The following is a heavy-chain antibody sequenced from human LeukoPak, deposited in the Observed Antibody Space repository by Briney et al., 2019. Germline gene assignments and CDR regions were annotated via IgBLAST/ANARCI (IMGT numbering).Heavy chain of an antibody. Sequence: SETLSLTCTVSGGSISSYYWSWIRQPAGKGLEWIGRIYTSGSTNYNPSLKSRVTMSVDTSKNQFSLKLSSVTAADTAVYYCARSPPFLTGRVMDVWGKGTTVTISS. CDR3: ARSPPFLTGRVMDV. J-gene: IGHJ6*03. CDR1: GGSISSYY. D-gene: IGHD3-9*01. V-gene: IGHV4-4*07. CDR2: IYTSGST.